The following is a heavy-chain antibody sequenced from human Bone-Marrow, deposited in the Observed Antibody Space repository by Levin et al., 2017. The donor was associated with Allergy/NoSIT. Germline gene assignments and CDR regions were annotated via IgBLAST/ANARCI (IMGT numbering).Heavy chain of an antibody. CDR1: GFMSTTYA. CDR2: LSRGGGNT. V-gene: IGHV3-23*01. D-gene: IGHD4-17*01. CDR3: ARVFEDYGDIVSHFDYHSMDV. Sequence: GESLKISCAASGFMSTTYAMNWVRQAPGKGLEWVSSLSRGGGNTDYADAVKGRFTISRDNYKNTLYLQMDSLRAEDTAVYYCARVFEDYGDIVSHFDYHSMDVWGQGTTVTVSS. J-gene: IGHJ6*02.